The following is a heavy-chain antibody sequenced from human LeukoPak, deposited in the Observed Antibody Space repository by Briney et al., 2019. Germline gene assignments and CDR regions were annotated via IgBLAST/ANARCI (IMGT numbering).Heavy chain of an antibody. CDR1: GLTFSSYS. D-gene: IGHD3-3*01. V-gene: IGHV3-15*01. CDR2: INTKTDGATT. Sequence: PGGSLRLSCAASGLTFSSYSMNWVRQAPGQGLEWVGRINTKTDGATTAYAAPVKGRFTISRDDSKSTLYLEVNSLKTEDTAVYYCTTEFWYYFNNWGQGTLVTVSS. CDR3: TTEFWYYFNN. J-gene: IGHJ4*02.